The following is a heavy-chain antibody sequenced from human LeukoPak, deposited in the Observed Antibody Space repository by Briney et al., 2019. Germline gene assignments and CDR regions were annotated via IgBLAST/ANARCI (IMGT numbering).Heavy chain of an antibody. CDR3: ARVSRRYYYDSSGYLGY. Sequence: SGGSLRLSCAASGFTSSSYSMNWVRQAPGKGLEWVSYISSSSSTIYYADSVKGRFTISRDNAKNSLYLQMNSLRAEDTAVYYCARVSRRYYYDSSGYLGYWGQGTLVTVSS. V-gene: IGHV3-48*01. J-gene: IGHJ4*02. D-gene: IGHD3-22*01. CDR1: GFTSSSYS. CDR2: ISSSSSTI.